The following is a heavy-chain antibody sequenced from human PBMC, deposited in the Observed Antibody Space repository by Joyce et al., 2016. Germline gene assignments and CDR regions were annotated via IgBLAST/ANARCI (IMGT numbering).Heavy chain of an antibody. CDR1: RFPFSSYW. V-gene: IGHV3-74*01. D-gene: IGHD3-3*01. Sequence: EVQLVESGGTLVQPGGSLRLSCAASRFPFSSYWMHWVRQAPGEGVVGVSRSNTDGSSTSYAYSVKGRFTISRDNAKNTLYLQMNSLRADDTAVYYCTRELITTYHYYGMDVWGQGTTVTVSS. CDR2: SNTDGSST. J-gene: IGHJ6*02. CDR3: TRELITTYHYYGMDV.